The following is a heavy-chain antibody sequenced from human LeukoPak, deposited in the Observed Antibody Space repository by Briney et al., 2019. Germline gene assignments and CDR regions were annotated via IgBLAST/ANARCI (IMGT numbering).Heavy chain of an antibody. CDR3: ARDSGSGWYLDY. Sequence: PGRSLRLSCAASGFTFSSYGMHWVRQAPGKGLEWVAVIWYDGSNKYYADSVKGRFTISRDNSKNTLYLQMNSLRAEDTAVYYCARDSGSGWYLDYWGQGTLVTVSS. J-gene: IGHJ4*02. CDR1: GFTFSSYG. D-gene: IGHD6-19*01. V-gene: IGHV3-33*01. CDR2: IWYDGSNK.